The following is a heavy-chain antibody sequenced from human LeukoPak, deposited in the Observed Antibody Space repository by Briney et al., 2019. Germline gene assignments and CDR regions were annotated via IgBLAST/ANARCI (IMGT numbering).Heavy chain of an antibody. V-gene: IGHV4-59*01. J-gene: IGHJ4*02. Sequence: SETLSLTCTVSGGSISSYYWSWIRQPPGKELEWIGDISESGSTNYMPSLKSRVTISVDTSNQFSLKLSSVTAADTAVYYCARAGSGWYGGRLFEFWGPGALVAVSS. CDR1: GGSISSYY. D-gene: IGHD6-13*01. CDR3: ARAGSGWYGGRLFEF. CDR2: ISESGST.